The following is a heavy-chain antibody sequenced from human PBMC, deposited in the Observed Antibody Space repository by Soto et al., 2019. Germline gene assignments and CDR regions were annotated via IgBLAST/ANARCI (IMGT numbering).Heavy chain of an antibody. V-gene: IGHV1-69*13. Sequence: SVKVCCKACGGRFSSYAISWVRQAPGQGLEWMGGIIPIFGTANYAQKFQGRVTITADESTSTAYMELSSLRSEDMSVYYCARFGSSVLCVNYWGQGTLVTVSS. CDR1: GGRFSSYA. CDR3: ARFGSSVLCVNY. CDR2: IIPIFGTA. D-gene: IGHD6-6*01. J-gene: IGHJ4*02.